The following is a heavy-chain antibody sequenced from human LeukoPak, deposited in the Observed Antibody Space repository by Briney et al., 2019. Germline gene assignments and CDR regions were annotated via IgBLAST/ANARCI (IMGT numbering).Heavy chain of an antibody. CDR2: ISSGSSSI. Sequence: GGSLRLSCAVSGFSLTAFGMNWVRQAPGKGVEWVSSISSGSSSIYYADSVKGRFTVPRDNAKNSLYLQMNSLRAEDTAVYYCARVTNYFYYMDVWGKGSSVTVSS. D-gene: IGHD4-11*01. V-gene: IGHV3-21*01. CDR3: ARVTNYFYYMDV. J-gene: IGHJ6*03. CDR1: GFSLTAFG.